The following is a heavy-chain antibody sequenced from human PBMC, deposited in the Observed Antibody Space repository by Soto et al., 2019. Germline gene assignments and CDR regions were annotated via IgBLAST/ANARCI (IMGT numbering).Heavy chain of an antibody. CDR1: GGSFSGYY. J-gene: IGHJ4*02. CDR2: INHSGST. V-gene: IGHV4-34*01. CDR3: AREQWLSPFDY. Sequence: QVQLQQWGAGLLKPSETLSLTCAVYGGSFSGYYWSWIRQPPGKGLEWLGEINHSGSTNYNPSLKSRVTISVDTSKNQCSLKLSSVTAADTAVYYCAREQWLSPFDYWGQGTLVTVSS. D-gene: IGHD6-19*01.